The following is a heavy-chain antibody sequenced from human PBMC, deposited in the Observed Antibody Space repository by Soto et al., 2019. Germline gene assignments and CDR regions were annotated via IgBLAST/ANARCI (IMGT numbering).Heavy chain of an antibody. V-gene: IGHV4-61*01. Sequence: QVQLQESGPGLVKPSETLSLTCTVSGVSFSSGSYYWSWIRQPPGTGLEWIGYIYYIGSTNYNPSLKSRVNISVDQSKNQFCLELSAVTAADTAVYYCARVRCGIQLGTPDAFDIWGQGTMVTVSS. CDR1: GVSFSSGSYY. J-gene: IGHJ3*02. D-gene: IGHD5-18*01. CDR3: ARVRCGIQLGTPDAFDI. CDR2: IYYIGST.